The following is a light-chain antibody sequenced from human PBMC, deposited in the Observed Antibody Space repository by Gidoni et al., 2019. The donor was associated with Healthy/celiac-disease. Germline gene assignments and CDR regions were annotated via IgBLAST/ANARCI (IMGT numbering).Light chain of an antibody. J-gene: IGLJ7*01. CDR1: SSNIGAGYD. V-gene: IGLV1-40*01. CDR2: DND. Sequence: QSVLTHPPSVSVAPGHMLTISCTGGSSNIGAGYDVHCYQQLPGTEPKHLIYDNDNRPSGVPDRFSGSKSCSSAALPITGLQAEEEADYYCQSYDSSMSGAVFGVGTQLTVL. CDR3: QSYDSSMSGAV.